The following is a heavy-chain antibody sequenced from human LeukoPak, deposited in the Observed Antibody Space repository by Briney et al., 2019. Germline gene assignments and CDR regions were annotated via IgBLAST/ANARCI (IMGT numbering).Heavy chain of an antibody. V-gene: IGHV4-61*02. D-gene: IGHD6-13*01. CDR1: GGSISSGSYY. CDR3: ARGIAAAGGGFDY. CDR2: IYTSGST. J-gene: IGHJ4*02. Sequence: SETLSLTCTVSGGSISSGSYYWSWIRQPAGKGLEWIGRIYTSGSTNCNPSLKSRVTISVDTSKNQFSLKLSSVTAADTAVFYCARGIAAAGGGFDYWGQGTLVTVSS.